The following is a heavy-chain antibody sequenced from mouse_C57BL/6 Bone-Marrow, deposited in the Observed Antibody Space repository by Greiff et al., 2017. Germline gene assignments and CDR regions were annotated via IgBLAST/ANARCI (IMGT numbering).Heavy chain of an antibody. J-gene: IGHJ4*01. CDR2: IDPENGDT. CDR3: TTRLRPRDY. Sequence: EVQLQESGAELVRPGASVKLSCTASGFNIKDDYMHWVKQRPEQGLEWIGWIDPENGDTEYASKFQGKATITADTSSNTAYLQLSSLTSEDTAVYYCTTRLRPRDYWGQGTSVTVSS. V-gene: IGHV14-4*01. D-gene: IGHD1-2*01. CDR1: GFNIKDDY.